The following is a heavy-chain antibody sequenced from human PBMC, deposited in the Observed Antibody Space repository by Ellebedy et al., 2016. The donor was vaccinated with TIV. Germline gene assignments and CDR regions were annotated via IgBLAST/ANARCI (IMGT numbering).Heavy chain of an antibody. CDR3: ARYNSGSKTFDY. D-gene: IGHD6-19*01. CDR2: TYYRSTWFN. V-gene: IGHV6-1*01. J-gene: IGHJ4*02. Sequence: SQTLSLTCAISGDSVSSGGPTWNWIRQSPSRGLEWLGRTYYRSTWFNEYAVSVRSRITISPDTSKNQFSLQLKSVTAEDTAVYYCARYNSGSKTFDYWGQGARSPSPQ. CDR1: GDSVSSGGPT.